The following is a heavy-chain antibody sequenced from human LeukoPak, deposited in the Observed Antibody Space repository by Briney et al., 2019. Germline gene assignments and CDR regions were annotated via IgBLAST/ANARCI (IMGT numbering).Heavy chain of an antibody. CDR1: GGSFSGYY. CDR2: IYTSGST. Sequence: KASETLSLTCAVYGGSFSGYYWSWIRQPAGKGLEWIGRIYTSGSTNYNPSLKSRVTISVDTSKNQFSLKLSSVTAADTAVYYCARYCSSTSCQGPAQDAFDIWGQGTMVTVSS. CDR3: ARYCSSTSCQGPAQDAFDI. D-gene: IGHD2-2*01. J-gene: IGHJ3*02. V-gene: IGHV4-59*10.